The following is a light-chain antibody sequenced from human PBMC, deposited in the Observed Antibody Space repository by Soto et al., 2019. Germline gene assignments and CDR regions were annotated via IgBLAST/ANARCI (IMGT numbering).Light chain of an antibody. CDR1: QGISSY. CDR2: AAS. J-gene: IGKJ3*01. CDR3: QQLFMYPPT. V-gene: IGKV1-8*01. Sequence: ATRMTQSPSSLSTSTGDRVTITCRASQGISSYLAWYQQKSGKAPKLLIYAASTLQSGVPSRFSGSGSGTDFTLTVSSLQHEDFATYYCQQLFMYPPTFGPGTKVDIK.